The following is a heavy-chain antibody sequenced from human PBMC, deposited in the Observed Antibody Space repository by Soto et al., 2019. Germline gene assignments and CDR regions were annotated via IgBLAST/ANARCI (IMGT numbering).Heavy chain of an antibody. Sequence: GASVKVSCKVSGYTLTELSMHWVRQAPGKGLEWMGGFDPEDGETIYAQKFQGRVTMNEDTSTDTAYMELSSLRSEDTAVYYCATDRSGGWSYYYMDVWGKGTTVTVSS. CDR1: GYTLTELS. V-gene: IGHV1-24*01. J-gene: IGHJ6*03. CDR2: FDPEDGET. D-gene: IGHD6-19*01. CDR3: ATDRSGGWSYYYMDV.